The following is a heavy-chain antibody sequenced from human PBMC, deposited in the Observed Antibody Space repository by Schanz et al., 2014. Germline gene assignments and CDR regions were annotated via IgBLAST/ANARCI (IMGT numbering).Heavy chain of an antibody. CDR2: INPTGGST. Sequence: QVQLVQSGAEVKKPGASVKVSCKASGYTFISYFIHWVRQAPGQGLEWMGIINPTGGSTSYAQRFQGRVTVTRDTSTSTVYMELSSLRSEDTAVYYCARTGYDPSLTHWGQGTLVTVSS. V-gene: IGHV1-46*03. D-gene: IGHD5-12*01. J-gene: IGHJ4*02. CDR3: ARTGYDPSLTH. CDR1: GYTFISYF.